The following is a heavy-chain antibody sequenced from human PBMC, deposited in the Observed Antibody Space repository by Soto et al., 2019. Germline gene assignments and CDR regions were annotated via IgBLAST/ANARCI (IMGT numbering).Heavy chain of an antibody. Sequence: PSETLSLTCTVSGGSISSGGYYWSWIRQHPGKGLEWIGYIYYSGSTYYNPSLKSRVTISVDTSKNQFSLKLSSVTAADTAVYYCARGGYCTNGVGYNPHRSGWSPFDSWGQGTLAIGSS. CDR1: GGSISSGGYY. V-gene: IGHV4-31*03. J-gene: IGHJ4*02. CDR2: IYYSGST. CDR3: ARGGYCTNGVGYNPHRSGWSPFDS. D-gene: IGHD2-8*01.